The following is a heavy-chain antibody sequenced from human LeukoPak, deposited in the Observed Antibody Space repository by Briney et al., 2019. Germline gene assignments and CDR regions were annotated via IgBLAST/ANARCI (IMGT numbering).Heavy chain of an antibody. CDR1: GGSISSYY. Sequence: NPSETLSLTCTVSGGSISSYYWSCIRQPPGKGLEWIGYIYYSGSTNYNPSLKSRVTISVDTSKNQFSLKLSSVTAADTAVYYCARGLGMGYFDYWGQGTLVTVSS. CDR2: IYYSGST. CDR3: ARGLGMGYFDY. J-gene: IGHJ4*02. D-gene: IGHD7-27*01. V-gene: IGHV4-59*01.